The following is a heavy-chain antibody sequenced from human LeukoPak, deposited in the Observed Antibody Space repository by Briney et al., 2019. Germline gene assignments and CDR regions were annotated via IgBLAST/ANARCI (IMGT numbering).Heavy chain of an antibody. Sequence: SQTLSLTCATSGDSVSSNSAAWNWIRQSPSRGLEWLGRTYYRSKWYNDYAVSVKSRITINPDTSKNQFSLQLNSVAPEDTAVYYCAREQEVAAAGRGDGMDVWGQGTTVTVSS. CDR3: AREQEVAAAGRGDGMDV. D-gene: IGHD6-13*01. J-gene: IGHJ6*02. CDR2: TYYRSKWYN. CDR1: GDSVSSNSAA. V-gene: IGHV6-1*01.